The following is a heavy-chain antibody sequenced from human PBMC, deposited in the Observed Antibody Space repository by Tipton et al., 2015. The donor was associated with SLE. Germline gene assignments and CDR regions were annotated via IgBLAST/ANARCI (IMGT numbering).Heavy chain of an antibody. J-gene: IGHJ6*03. D-gene: IGHD5-12*01. V-gene: IGHV4-39*07. CDR2: IYYSGST. CDR3: ARAGLATSYYYYMDV. CDR1: GGSVSSGSYY. Sequence: TLSLTCTVSGGSVSSGSYYWAWIRQPSGKGPEWIGTIYYSGSTYYYPSLKSRVTISVDTSKNQFSLKLSSVTAADTAVYYCARAGLATSYYYYMDVWGKGTTVTVSS.